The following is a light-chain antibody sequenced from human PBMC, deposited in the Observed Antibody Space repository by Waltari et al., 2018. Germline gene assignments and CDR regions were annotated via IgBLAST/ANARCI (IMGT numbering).Light chain of an antibody. Sequence: SALTQPRSVSGSPGQSVTISCTGTTSDVGGYNYVSWYQHHPGKAPKLMIFDVTQRPSGVPDRFSGSQSANTASLTSAGLQAEDEADYYCCSFAGTYTWVFGGGTKVTVL. CDR1: TSDVGGYNY. J-gene: IGLJ3*02. CDR3: CSFAGTYTWV. V-gene: IGLV2-11*01. CDR2: DVT.